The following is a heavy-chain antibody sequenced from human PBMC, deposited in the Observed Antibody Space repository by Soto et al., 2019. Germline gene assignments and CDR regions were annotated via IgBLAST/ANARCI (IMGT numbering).Heavy chain of an antibody. V-gene: IGHV1-2*04. D-gene: IGHD4-17*01. CDR2: INPNSGGT. Sequence: QVQLVQSGAEVKKPEASVKVSCKASGYTFTGYYMHWVRQAPGQGLEWMGWINPNSGGTNYAQKFQGWVTMTRDTSISTAYMELSRLRSDDTAVYYCTLASDYGDYLGAFDYWGQGTLVTVSS. CDR1: GYTFTGYY. CDR3: TLASDYGDYLGAFDY. J-gene: IGHJ4*02.